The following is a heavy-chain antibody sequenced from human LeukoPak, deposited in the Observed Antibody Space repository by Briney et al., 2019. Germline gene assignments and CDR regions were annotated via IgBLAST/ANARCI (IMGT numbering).Heavy chain of an antibody. D-gene: IGHD1-7*01. Sequence: GGSLRLSCAASGFTFSKTWMSWVRQAPGKGLEWVANIKVDGSERYYVDSVKGRFTISRDNAKNSLYLQMNSLRAEDTAIYYCARDWNYGFDYWGQGTLVNVSS. V-gene: IGHV3-7*01. CDR1: GFTFSKTW. CDR3: ARDWNYGFDY. CDR2: IKVDGSER. J-gene: IGHJ4*02.